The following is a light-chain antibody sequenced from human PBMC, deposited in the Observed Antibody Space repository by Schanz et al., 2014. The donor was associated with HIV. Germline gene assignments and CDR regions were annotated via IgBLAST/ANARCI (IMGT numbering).Light chain of an antibody. Sequence: EIVLTQSPDTLSLSPGERATLSCRASESISASYLAWYQQKPGQSPRLLIYGASNRATGIPDSFSGSGSGTEFTLTISRLEPEDFAVFYCQQYGSSPITFGQGTRLEIK. CDR2: GAS. J-gene: IGKJ5*01. CDR3: QQYGSSPIT. V-gene: IGKV3-20*01. CDR1: ESISASY.